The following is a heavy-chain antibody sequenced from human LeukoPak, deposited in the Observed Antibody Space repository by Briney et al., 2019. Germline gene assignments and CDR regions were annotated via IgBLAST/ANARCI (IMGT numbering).Heavy chain of an antibody. CDR1: GGTFSSYA. CDR3: ARANWDFWSGYYSYYYYYMDV. D-gene: IGHD3-3*01. J-gene: IGHJ6*03. CDR2: IIPIFGTA. V-gene: IGHV1-69*13. Sequence: SVKVSCKASGGTFSSYAISWVRQAPGQGLEWMGGIIPIFGTANYAQKFQGRVTITADESTSTAYMELRSLRSDDTAVYYCARANWDFWSGYYSYYYYYMDVWGKGTTVTVSS.